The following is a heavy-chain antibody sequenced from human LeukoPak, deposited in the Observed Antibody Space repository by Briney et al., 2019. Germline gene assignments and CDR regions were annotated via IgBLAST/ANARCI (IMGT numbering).Heavy chain of an antibody. J-gene: IGHJ4*02. CDR1: GGSFSGYY. CDR3: ARGWIQLWLLYFDY. CDR2: INHSGST. Sequence: PSETLSLTCAVYGGSFSGYYWSWIRQPPGKGLEWIGEINHSGSTNYNPSLKSRVTISVDTSKNQFSLKLSSVTAADTAVYYCARGWIQLWLLYFDYWGQGTLVTVSS. D-gene: IGHD5-18*01. V-gene: IGHV4-34*01.